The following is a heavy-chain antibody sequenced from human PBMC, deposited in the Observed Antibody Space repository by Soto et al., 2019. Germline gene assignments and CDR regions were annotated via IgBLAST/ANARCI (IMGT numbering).Heavy chain of an antibody. CDR3: ARGGGDSGYYLDY. CDR2: INHSGST. J-gene: IGHJ4*02. Sequence: QVQLQQWGAGLLKPSETLSLTCAVYGGSFSDYYGSWIRQPPGKGLEWSGEINHSGSTNYNPSLKSRVIISVDTSKNQFSLKLSSVTAADTVVYYCARGGGDSGYYLDYWGQGNLVNVSS. D-gene: IGHD3-22*01. V-gene: IGHV4-34*01. CDR1: GGSFSDYY.